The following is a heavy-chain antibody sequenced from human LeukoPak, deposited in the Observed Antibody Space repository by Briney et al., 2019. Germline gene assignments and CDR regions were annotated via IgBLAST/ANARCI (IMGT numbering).Heavy chain of an antibody. CDR3: ARDQIEMATIMDYYYGMDV. V-gene: IGHV4-61*01. J-gene: IGHJ6*02. Sequence: PSETLSLTCTVSGDSVSSGSSYWSWIRQPPGKGLEWIGYIYYSGSTIYNPSLKSRVTISVDTSKNQLSLKLSSVTAADTAVYYCARDQIEMATIMDYYYGMDVWGQGTTVTVSS. D-gene: IGHD5-24*01. CDR2: IYYSGST. CDR1: GDSVSSGSSY.